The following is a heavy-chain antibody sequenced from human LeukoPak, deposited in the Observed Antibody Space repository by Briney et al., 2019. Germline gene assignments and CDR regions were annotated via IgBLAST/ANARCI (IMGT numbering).Heavy chain of an antibody. Sequence: GGYLRLSCAASGFTFTRYVMSWVRQAPGKGLEWVSSIGGGGDYTYYSDSVKGRFTISRDNSENTVYLEMKSLRAEDTAVYYCTRSTATDFWGRGKLTIVSS. J-gene: IGHJ4*02. CDR3: TRSTATDF. V-gene: IGHV3-23*01. CDR2: IGGGGDYT. D-gene: IGHD2-8*02. CDR1: GFTFTRYV.